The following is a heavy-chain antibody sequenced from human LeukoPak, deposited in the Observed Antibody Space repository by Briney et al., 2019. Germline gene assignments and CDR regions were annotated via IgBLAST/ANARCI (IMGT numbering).Heavy chain of an antibody. CDR2: ISSKDTR. CDR3: ARDAGDIVATYWYFDL. D-gene: IGHD5-12*01. V-gene: IGHV3-11*01. CDR1: GFNFSDYY. J-gene: IGHJ2*01. Sequence: PGGSLRLSCAASGFNFSDYYMTWIRQAPGKGLEWVSYISSKDTRYYTDSVKGRFTISRDNAKNSLYLQMNSLRAEDTAVYYCARDAGDIVATYWYFDLWGRGTLVTVSS.